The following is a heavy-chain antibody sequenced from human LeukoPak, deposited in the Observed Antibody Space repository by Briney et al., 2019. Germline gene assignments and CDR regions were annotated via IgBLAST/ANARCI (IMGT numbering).Heavy chain of an antibody. CDR3: ARIIGADSEFRI. CDR2: IIPIFGTV. Sequence: ASVTVSCKASGVTFSNYVITWVRQAPGQGLEWMGGIIPIFGTVNFAQNFQGRFTVTADKSTSTVYMELSSLRSEDTAVYYCARIIGADSEFRIWGQGTMVTVSS. V-gene: IGHV1-69*06. CDR1: GVTFSNYV. J-gene: IGHJ3*02. D-gene: IGHD3-16*01.